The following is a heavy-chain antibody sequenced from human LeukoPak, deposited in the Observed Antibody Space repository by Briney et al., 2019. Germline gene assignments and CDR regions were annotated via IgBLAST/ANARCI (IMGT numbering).Heavy chain of an antibody. CDR1: GYSFSTHD. Sequence: ASVKVSCKASGYSFSTHDINWVRQATGQGLEYMGWVNPNSGNTGYAQNFQGRVTMTRDTSTTTAYIELSNLRSDDTAVYYCARGGTMVRGVNALGNYGMDVWGQGTTVTVSS. V-gene: IGHV1-8*01. CDR3: ARGGTMVRGVNALGNYGMDV. D-gene: IGHD3-10*01. CDR2: VNPNSGNT. J-gene: IGHJ6*02.